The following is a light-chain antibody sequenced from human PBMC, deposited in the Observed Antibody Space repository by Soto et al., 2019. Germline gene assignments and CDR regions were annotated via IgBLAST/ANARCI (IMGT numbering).Light chain of an antibody. V-gene: IGLV2-14*01. J-gene: IGLJ1*01. CDR2: DVS. CDR3: SSYTSSSTLYV. Sequence: QSALTQPASVSGSPGQSITISCTGTSSDVGGYNYVSWYQQHPGKAPKLMIYDVSNRPSGVPNRFSGSKSGNTAALTISGLQVEDEADYYCSSYTSSSTLYVFGTGTKLTVL. CDR1: SSDVGGYNY.